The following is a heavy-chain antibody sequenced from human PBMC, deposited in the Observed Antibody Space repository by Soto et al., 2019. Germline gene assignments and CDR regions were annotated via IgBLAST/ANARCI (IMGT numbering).Heavy chain of an antibody. V-gene: IGHV1-46*01. CDR3: ARGNTYGSGNYAKIDT. CDR1: GYTFTIYF. J-gene: IGHJ5*02. Sequence: QVQLVQSGTEVKKPGASVKVSCKASGYTFTIYFIHWVRQAPGQGLEWMGIINPRGGSTSYAQKFQGRVTMTRDTSTRTVYMELSSLRSEDTAVYYCARGNTYGSGNYAKIDTWGQGTLVTVSS. D-gene: IGHD3-10*01. CDR2: INPRGGST.